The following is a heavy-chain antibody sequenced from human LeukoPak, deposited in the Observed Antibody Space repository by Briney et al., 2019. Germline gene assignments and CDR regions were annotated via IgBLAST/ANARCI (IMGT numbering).Heavy chain of an antibody. J-gene: IGHJ4*02. CDR2: ISSSSSYI. CDR1: GFTFSSYS. Sequence: TGGSLRLSCAASGFTFSSYSMNWVRQAPGKGLEWVSSISSSSSYIYYADSVKGRFTISRDNAKNSLYLQMNSLRAEDTAVYYCARWYSSHLRTFDYWGQGTLVTVSS. D-gene: IGHD6-13*01. V-gene: IGHV3-21*01. CDR3: ARWYSSHLRTFDY.